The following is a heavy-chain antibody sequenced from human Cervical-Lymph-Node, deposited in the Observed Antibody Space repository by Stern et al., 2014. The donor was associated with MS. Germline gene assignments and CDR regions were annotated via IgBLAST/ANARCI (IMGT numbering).Heavy chain of an antibody. CDR3: ARVDHDTAEIDY. V-gene: IGHV4-59*01. Sequence: QVQLVESGPGLVKPSETLSLTCTVSGGSISSYYWSWIRQPPGKGLEWIGYIYYSGSTNYNPSLKSRVTISVDTSKNQFSLKLSSVTAADTAVYYCARVDHDTAEIDYWGQGTLVTVSS. CDR1: GGSISSYY. J-gene: IGHJ4*02. CDR2: IYYSGST. D-gene: IGHD5-18*01.